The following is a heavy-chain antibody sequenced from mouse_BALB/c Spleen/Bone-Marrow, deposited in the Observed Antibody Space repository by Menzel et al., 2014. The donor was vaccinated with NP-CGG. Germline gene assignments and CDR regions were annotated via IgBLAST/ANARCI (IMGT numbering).Heavy chain of an antibody. J-gene: IGHJ2*01. Sequence: VQLQQSGAELAKPGASVKMSCKASGYTFTSYWMHWVKQRPGQGLEWIGYINPSTGYTEYNQKFKDKATLTADKSSSTAYMQLSSLTSEDSAVYYWATWTYYLDYWGQGTTLTVSS. V-gene: IGHV1-7*01. CDR3: ATWTYYLDY. CDR2: INPSTGYT. CDR1: GYTFTSYW.